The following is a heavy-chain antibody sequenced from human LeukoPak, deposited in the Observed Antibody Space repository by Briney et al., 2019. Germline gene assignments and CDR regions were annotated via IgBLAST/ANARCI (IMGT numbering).Heavy chain of an antibody. D-gene: IGHD3-22*01. J-gene: IGHJ4*02. CDR3: ARGRGAYYDSSGFLWDY. V-gene: IGHV3-30*04. CDR1: GVTFSSYA. Sequence: GGSLRLSCAASGVTFSSYAIHWVRQAPGKGLEWVALISYGGSDKYYADSVKGRFTISRDNSKNTLYLQMNSLRAEDTAVYYCARGRGAYYDSSGFLWDYWGQGTLVTVSS. CDR2: ISYGGSDK.